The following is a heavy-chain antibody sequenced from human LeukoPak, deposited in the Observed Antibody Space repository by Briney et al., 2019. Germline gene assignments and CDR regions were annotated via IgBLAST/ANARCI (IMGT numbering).Heavy chain of an antibody. J-gene: IGHJ3*02. V-gene: IGHV4-34*01. CDR1: GGSFSGYY. CDR2: ITHSGST. CDR3: ARGGGIVVVPSAMGYAFDM. D-gene: IGHD2-2*01. Sequence: PSETLSLTCAVYGGSFSGYYWSWIRQPPGKGLEWIGEITHSGSTNYNPSLKSRVTISVDTSKNQFSLKLSSVTAADTAAYYCARGGGIVVVPSAMGYAFDMWGRGTMVTVSS.